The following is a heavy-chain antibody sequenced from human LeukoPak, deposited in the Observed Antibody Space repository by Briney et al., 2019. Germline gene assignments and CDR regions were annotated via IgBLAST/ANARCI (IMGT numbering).Heavy chain of an antibody. Sequence: TGRSPRLSCAASGFTFDGYGMYWVRQAPGKGLEWVSGITWNSDDMAYADSVKGRFTISRDNAKNCLYLQMNSLRVEDTALYYCTKVTDWRTGFDYWGQGTLVTVSS. J-gene: IGHJ4*02. CDR1: GFTFDGYG. CDR3: TKVTDWRTGFDY. CDR2: ITWNSDDM. V-gene: IGHV3-9*01. D-gene: IGHD3-9*01.